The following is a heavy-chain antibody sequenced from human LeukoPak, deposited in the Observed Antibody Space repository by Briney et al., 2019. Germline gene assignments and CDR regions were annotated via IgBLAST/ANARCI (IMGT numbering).Heavy chain of an antibody. CDR3: AKTRGSEVSAFDI. CDR2: ISGSGGST. J-gene: IGHJ3*02. D-gene: IGHD5-12*01. V-gene: IGHV3-23*01. Sequence: GGSLRLSCAASGFTFSSYAMSWVRQAPGKGLEWVSAISGSGGSTYYADSVKGRFTISRDNSKNKLYLQMNSLRAEDTAVYYCAKTRGSEVSAFDIWGQGTMVTVSS. CDR1: GFTFSSYA.